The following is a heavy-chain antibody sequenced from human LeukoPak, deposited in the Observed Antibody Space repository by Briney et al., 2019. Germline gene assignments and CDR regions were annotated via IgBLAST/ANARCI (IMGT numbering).Heavy chain of an antibody. CDR3: ARNAFDF. CDR2: IKTDGSEK. Sequence: GGSLRLSCAASGFSYSTYWMSWVRQAPGEGLEWVANIKTDGSEKSYVDSVKGRFTISRDNAKNSLYLQMNSLRADDTAVYYCARNAFDFWGQGTMVTVSS. V-gene: IGHV3-7*03. J-gene: IGHJ3*01. CDR1: GFSYSTYW.